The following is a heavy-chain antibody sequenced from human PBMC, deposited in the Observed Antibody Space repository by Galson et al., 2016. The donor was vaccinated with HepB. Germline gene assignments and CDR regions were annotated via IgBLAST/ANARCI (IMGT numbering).Heavy chain of an antibody. J-gene: IGHJ6*02. V-gene: IGHV4-4*02. CDR2: ISLSGST. D-gene: IGHD3/OR15-3a*01. Sequence: SETLSLTCAVSGGSISSTSWWSWVRQPPGKGLEWIGEISLSGSTNYNPSLKSRVIISVDKSKNQFSLNVNSVTAADTAVYYCAAWTESRPYYYNRDVWGQGTTVTVSS. CDR1: GGSISSTSW. CDR3: AAWTESRPYYYNRDV.